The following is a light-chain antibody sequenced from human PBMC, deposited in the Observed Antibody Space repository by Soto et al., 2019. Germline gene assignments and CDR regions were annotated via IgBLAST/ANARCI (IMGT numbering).Light chain of an antibody. V-gene: IGKV3-20*01. Sequence: EIVLTHSPNTLALSPGERATPSRSAGQSVSSDLAWYQQKPGQAPRLRIYGASTRATGIPARFSGSGSGTDLTLTISRLEPEDFAVYYCQQYGSLSWTFGQGTKVEIK. CDR3: QQYGSLSWT. CDR1: QSVSSD. J-gene: IGKJ1*01. CDR2: GAS.